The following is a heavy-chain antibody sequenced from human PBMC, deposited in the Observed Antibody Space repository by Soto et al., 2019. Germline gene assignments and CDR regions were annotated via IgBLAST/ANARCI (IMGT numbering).Heavy chain of an antibody. CDR2: IYHSGST. V-gene: IGHV4-4*02. Sequence: SETLSLTCAVSGGSISSSNWWSWVRQPPGKGLEWIGEIYHSGSTNYNPSLKSRVTISVDKSKNQFSLKLSSVTAADTAVYYCASDIAAASRVYGMDVWGQGTTVTVYS. CDR1: GGSISSSNW. J-gene: IGHJ6*02. CDR3: ASDIAAASRVYGMDV. D-gene: IGHD6-13*01.